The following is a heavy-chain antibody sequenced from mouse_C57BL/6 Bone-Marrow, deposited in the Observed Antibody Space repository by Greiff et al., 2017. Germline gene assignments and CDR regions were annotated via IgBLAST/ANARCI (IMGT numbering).Heavy chain of an antibody. D-gene: IGHD2-4*01. Sequence: DVQLQESGGGLVQPGGSMKLSCAASGFTFSDAWMDWVRPSPEKGLEWVAEIRNKANNHATYYAESVKGRFTISRDDSKSSVYLQMNSLRAEDTGIYYCTSRYDYSWFAYWGQGTLVTVSA. CDR1: GFTFSDAW. J-gene: IGHJ3*01. CDR2: IRNKANNHAT. CDR3: TSRYDYSWFAY. V-gene: IGHV6-6*01.